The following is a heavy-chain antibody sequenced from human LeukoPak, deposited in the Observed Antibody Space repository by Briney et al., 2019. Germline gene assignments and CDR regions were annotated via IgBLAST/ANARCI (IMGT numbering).Heavy chain of an antibody. CDR3: ARDNQVGAKVDLDY. CDR1: GYTFTGYY. V-gene: IGHV1-2*02. Sequence: ASVKVSCKASGYTFTGYYMHWVRQAPGQGLEWMGWINPNSGGTNYAQKFQGRVTMTRDTSISTAYMELSRLRSDDTAVYYCARDNQVGAKVDLDYWGQGTLVTVSS. CDR2: INPNSGGT. J-gene: IGHJ4*02. D-gene: IGHD1-26*01.